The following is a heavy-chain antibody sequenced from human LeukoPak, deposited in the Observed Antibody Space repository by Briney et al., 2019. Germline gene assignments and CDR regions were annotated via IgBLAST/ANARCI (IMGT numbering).Heavy chain of an antibody. CDR3: ARAFLXRXSGXSCYSGPHFDY. CDR2: ISSSSSYI. J-gene: IGHJ4*02. V-gene: IGHV3-21*01. Sequence: GGSLRLSCAASGFTFSSYSMNWVRQAPGKGLEWVSSISSSSSYIYYADSVKGRFTISRDNAKNSLYLQMNSLRAEDTAVYYCARAFLXRXSGXSCYSGPHFDYWGQGTLVTVSS. D-gene: IGHD2-15*01. CDR1: GFTFSSYS.